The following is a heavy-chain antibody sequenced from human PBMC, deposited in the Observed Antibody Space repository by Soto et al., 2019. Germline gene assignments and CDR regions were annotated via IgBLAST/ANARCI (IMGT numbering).Heavy chain of an antibody. CDR1: GYTFTGYY. CDR2: INPNSGGT. Sequence: QVQLVQSGAEVKKPGASVKVSCKAPGYTFTGYYMHWVRQAPGQGLEWMGWINPNSGGTNYAQKFQGWVTMTRDTSISRAYMELSRLGSNDTAVYYCARTGSTVTCWFDPWGQGPMVTVSS. J-gene: IGHJ5*02. V-gene: IGHV1-2*04. CDR3: ARTGSTVTCWFDP. D-gene: IGHD1-1*01.